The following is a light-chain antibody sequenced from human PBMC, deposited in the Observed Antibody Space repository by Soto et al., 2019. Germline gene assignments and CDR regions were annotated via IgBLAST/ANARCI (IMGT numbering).Light chain of an antibody. V-gene: IGLV2-11*01. CDR1: SSDVGGYNH. CDR2: DVS. Sequence: QSALTQPRSVSGSPGQSVTISCTGTSSDVGGYNHVSWYQQYPGKAPKLMTYDVSKRPSGIPDRFSGSKSGNTASLTISGLQAEDEADYYCCSYAGSYIWVFGGGTKLTVL. J-gene: IGLJ3*02. CDR3: CSYAGSYIWV.